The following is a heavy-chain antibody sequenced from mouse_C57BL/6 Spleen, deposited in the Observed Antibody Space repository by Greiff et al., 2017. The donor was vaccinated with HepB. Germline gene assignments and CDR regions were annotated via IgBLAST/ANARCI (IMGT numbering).Heavy chain of an antibody. Sequence: QVQLKQPGAELVMPGASVKLSCKASGYTFTSYWMHWVKQRPGQGLEWIGEIDPSDSYTNYNQKFKGKSTLTVDKSSSTAYMQLSSLTSEDSAVYYCARRHYGSSYTYFDYWGQGTTLTVSS. V-gene: IGHV1-69*01. CDR3: ARRHYGSSYTYFDY. CDR1: GYTFTSYW. CDR2: IDPSDSYT. D-gene: IGHD1-1*01. J-gene: IGHJ2*01.